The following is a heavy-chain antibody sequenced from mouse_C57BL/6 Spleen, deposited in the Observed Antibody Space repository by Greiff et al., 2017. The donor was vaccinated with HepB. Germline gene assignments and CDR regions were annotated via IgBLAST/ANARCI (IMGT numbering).Heavy chain of an antibody. CDR3: AREGYGSSPNWYFDV. CDR2: ISSGGSYT. Sequence: EVKVVESGGDLVKLGGSLKLSCAASGFTFSSYGMSWVRQTPDKRLEWVATISSGGSYTYYPDSVKGRFTISRDNAKNTLYLQMSSLKSEDTAMYYCAREGYGSSPNWYFDVWGKGTTVTVSS. V-gene: IGHV5-6*01. D-gene: IGHD1-1*01. J-gene: IGHJ1*03. CDR1: GFTFSSYG.